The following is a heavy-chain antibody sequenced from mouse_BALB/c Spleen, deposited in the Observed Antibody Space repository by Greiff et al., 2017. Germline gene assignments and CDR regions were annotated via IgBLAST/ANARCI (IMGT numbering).Heavy chain of an antibody. Sequence: EVQRVESGGGLVKPGGSLKLSCAASGFTFSSYAMSWVRQTPEKRLEWVASISSGGSTYYPESVKGRFTISRDNARNILYLQMTSLRSEDTAMYYCARDTTATGYYAMDYWGQGTSVTVSS. V-gene: IGHV5-6-5*01. CDR3: ARDTTATGYYAMDY. J-gene: IGHJ4*01. CDR2: ISSGGST. D-gene: IGHD1-2*01. CDR1: GFTFSSYA.